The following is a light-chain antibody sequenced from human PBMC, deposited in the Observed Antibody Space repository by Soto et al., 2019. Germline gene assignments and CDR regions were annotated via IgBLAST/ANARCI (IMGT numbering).Light chain of an antibody. CDR1: RDISDY. CDR2: AAS. CDR3: QQSYSTPRT. Sequence: DLQMTQSPSSLSASVGDRVTITCRASRDISDYLNWFQHRPGRAPKLLIYAASTLQPGVPARFSGSGSRSGTDYTLTISSLQPEDFATYYCQQSYSTPRTFGGGTKVDIK. J-gene: IGKJ4*01. V-gene: IGKV1-39*01.